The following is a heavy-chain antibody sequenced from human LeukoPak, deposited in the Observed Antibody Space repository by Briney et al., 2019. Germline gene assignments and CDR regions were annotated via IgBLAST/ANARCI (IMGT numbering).Heavy chain of an antibody. V-gene: IGHV4-4*07. CDR3: ATGDGYNSFDY. CDR2: IYTSGST. Sequence: PSETLSLTCTDSGGSFSSDYWSWIRQPAGKGLEWIGRIYTSGSTNYNSSLKSRVTMSVDTSKNQVSLKLSSVTAADTAVYYCATGDGYNSFDYWGQGTLVTVSS. J-gene: IGHJ4*02. CDR1: GGSFSSDY. D-gene: IGHD5-24*01.